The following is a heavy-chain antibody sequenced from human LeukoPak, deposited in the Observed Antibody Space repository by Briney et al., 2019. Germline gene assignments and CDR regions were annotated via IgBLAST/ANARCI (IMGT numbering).Heavy chain of an antibody. V-gene: IGHV3-33*01. CDR2: IWYDGSNK. Sequence: GGSLRLSCAASGFTFSSYGMHWVRQAPGKGLEWVAVIWYDGSNKYYADSVKGRFTISRDNSKNTLYLQMNSRRAEDTAVYYCARAQGYYDSSGYPIDYWGQGTLVTVSS. CDR1: GFTFSSYG. CDR3: ARAQGYYDSSGYPIDY. D-gene: IGHD3-22*01. J-gene: IGHJ4*02.